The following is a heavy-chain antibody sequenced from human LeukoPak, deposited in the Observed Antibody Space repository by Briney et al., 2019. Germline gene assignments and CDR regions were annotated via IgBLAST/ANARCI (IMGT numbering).Heavy chain of an antibody. D-gene: IGHD6-19*01. V-gene: IGHV3-48*01. CDR2: ISFSGRTT. CDR3: AKDAAVALDY. J-gene: IGHJ4*02. CDR1: GFSFSDFS. Sequence: GGSLRLSCAASGFSFSDFSMNWVRQAPGKGLEWLSYISFSGRTTNYADSVKCRFTISRDNARNSLFLQMTSLSAEDTAVYYCAKDAAVALDYWGQGTLVTVSS.